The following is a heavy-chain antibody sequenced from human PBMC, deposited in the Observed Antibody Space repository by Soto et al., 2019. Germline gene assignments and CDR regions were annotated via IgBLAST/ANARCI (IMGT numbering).Heavy chain of an antibody. J-gene: IGHJ5*02. V-gene: IGHV4-38-2*01. CDR2: IYRSGNT. D-gene: IGHD3-22*01. CDR1: GYSISSGYY. Sequence: PSDTLSLTCAVSGYSISSGYYWGWIRQPPGKGLEWIGSIYRSGNTYYNPSLKSRVTISVDTSKNQFSLKLSSVTAADTAVYSCARAYYYEVAGWFDPWGPGTLVTVSS. CDR3: ARAYYYEVAGWFDP.